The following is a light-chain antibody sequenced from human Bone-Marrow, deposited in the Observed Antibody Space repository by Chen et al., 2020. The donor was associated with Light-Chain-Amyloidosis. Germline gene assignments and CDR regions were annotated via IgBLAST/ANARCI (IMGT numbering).Light chain of an antibody. J-gene: IGLJ3*02. Sequence: SYVLTQPSLVSVAPGQTATIACGGNNIGSTSVHWYQKTPGQAPLLVVYDDSDRPSGIPERLSGSNSGNEATLTISRVEAGDAADYYCQVWDRSSDRPVFGGGTKLTVL. CDR3: QVWDRSSDRPV. CDR2: DDS. CDR1: NIGSTS. V-gene: IGLV3-21*02.